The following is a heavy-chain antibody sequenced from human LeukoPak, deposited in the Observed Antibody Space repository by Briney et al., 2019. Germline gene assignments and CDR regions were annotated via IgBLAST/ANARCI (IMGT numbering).Heavy chain of an antibody. CDR3: AREATTGRAFDI. D-gene: IGHD1-1*01. Sequence: ASVKVSCKASGYTFTGYYMHWVRQAPGQGLGWMGWINPNSGGTNYAQKFQGRVTTTRDTSISTAYMELSRLRSDDTAVYYCAREATTGRAFDIWGQGTMVTVSS. CDR1: GYTFTGYY. V-gene: IGHV1-2*02. J-gene: IGHJ3*02. CDR2: INPNSGGT.